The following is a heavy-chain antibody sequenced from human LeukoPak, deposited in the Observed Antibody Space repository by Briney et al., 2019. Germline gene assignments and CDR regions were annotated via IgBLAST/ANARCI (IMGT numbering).Heavy chain of an antibody. V-gene: IGHV3-23*01. CDR2: ISGSGGST. CDR3: QTLAVPARNWFDP. Sequence: GGSLRLSCAASGFTFSRYAMSWVRQAPGKGLEWVSAISGSGGSTYYADSVKGRFTISRDNSKNTLYLQMSSLRAEDTAVYYRQTLAVPARNWFDPWGQGTLVTVSS. CDR1: GFTFSRYA. D-gene: IGHD2-2*01. J-gene: IGHJ5*02.